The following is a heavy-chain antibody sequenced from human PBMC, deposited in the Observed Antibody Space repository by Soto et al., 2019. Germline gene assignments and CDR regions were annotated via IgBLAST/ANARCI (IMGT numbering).Heavy chain of an antibody. CDR2: INPNSGGT. J-gene: IGHJ6*02. D-gene: IGHD6-13*01. V-gene: IGHV1-2*02. Sequence: ASVKVSCKASGYTFTGYYMHWVRQAPGQGLEWMGWINPNSGGTNYAQKFQGRVTTTRNTSISTDYMELSRLRSDDTAVYYCAGASERQQLVPSHYYYGMDVWGQGTTVTVSS. CDR3: AGASERQQLVPSHYYYGMDV. CDR1: GYTFTGYY.